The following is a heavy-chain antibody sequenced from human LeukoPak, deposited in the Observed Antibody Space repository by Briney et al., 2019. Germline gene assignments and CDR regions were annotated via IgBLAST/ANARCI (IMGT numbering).Heavy chain of an antibody. CDR2: ISYDGSNK. D-gene: IGHD1-26*01. J-gene: IGHJ4*02. Sequence: PGGSLRLSCAASGFTFSSYAMHWVRQAPGKGLEWVAVISYDGSNKYYADSVKGRFTISRDNSKNTLYLQMNSLRAEDTAVYYCAKSPSWELLYADYWGQGTLVTVSS. V-gene: IGHV3-30-3*02. CDR1: GFTFSSYA. CDR3: AKSPSWELLYADY.